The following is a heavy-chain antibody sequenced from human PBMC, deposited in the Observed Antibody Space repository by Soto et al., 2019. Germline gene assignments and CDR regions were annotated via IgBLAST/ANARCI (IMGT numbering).Heavy chain of an antibody. V-gene: IGHV3-23*01. J-gene: IGHJ4*02. CDR1: GFTFSSYA. CDR3: VAKKIAAIPPTN. Sequence: GGSLRLSCADSGFTFSSYAMSWVRQAPGKGLEWVSGITGSGTNTYYADPVKGRFTISRDNSKSTLYLQMNSLRAEDTAVYYCVAKKIAAIPPTNWGQGTLVTVSS. D-gene: IGHD6-13*01. CDR2: ITGSGTNT.